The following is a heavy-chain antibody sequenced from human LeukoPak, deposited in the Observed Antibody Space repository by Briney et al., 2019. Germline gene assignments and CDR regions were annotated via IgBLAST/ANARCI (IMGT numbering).Heavy chain of an antibody. J-gene: IGHJ4*02. CDR2: ISAYNGNA. CDR3: ARAKENYHAHYFDY. V-gene: IGHV1-18*01. CDR1: GYTFTSYG. D-gene: IGHD1-7*01. Sequence: SVKVSCKASGYTFTSYGISWVRQAPGQGLEWMGWISAYNGNANYAQKLQGRVTMTTDTSTSTAYMELRSLRSDDTAVYYCARAKENYHAHYFDYWGQGTLVTVSS.